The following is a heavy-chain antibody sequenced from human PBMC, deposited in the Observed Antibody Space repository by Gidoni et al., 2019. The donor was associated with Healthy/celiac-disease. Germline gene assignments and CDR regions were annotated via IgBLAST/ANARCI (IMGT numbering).Heavy chain of an antibody. Sequence: QVQLVQSGAEVKKPGASVKVSCKASGYPFTSYGISWVRQAPGQGLEWMGWISAYNGNTNYAQKLQGRVTMTTDTSPRTAYMELRSLRSDDTAVYDCARDLTPRSKYYDILNGDYWGQGTLVTVSS. CDR2: ISAYNGNT. CDR1: GYPFTSYG. CDR3: ARDLTPRSKYYDILNGDY. J-gene: IGHJ4*02. V-gene: IGHV1-18*01. D-gene: IGHD3-9*01.